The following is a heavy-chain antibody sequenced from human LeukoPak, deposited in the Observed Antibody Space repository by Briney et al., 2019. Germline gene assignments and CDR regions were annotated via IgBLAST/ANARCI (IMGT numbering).Heavy chain of an antibody. CDR1: GFVFSNYE. D-gene: IGHD5-12*01. J-gene: IGHJ4*02. Sequence: PGGSLRLSCAASGFVFSNYEMNWVRQAPGKGLEWVSYISSSSSYTNYADSVKGRFTISRDNAKNSLYLQMNSLRAEDTAVYYCARFVATRYYFDYWGQGTLVTVSS. CDR2: ISSSSSYT. CDR3: ARFVATRYYFDY. V-gene: IGHV3-11*03.